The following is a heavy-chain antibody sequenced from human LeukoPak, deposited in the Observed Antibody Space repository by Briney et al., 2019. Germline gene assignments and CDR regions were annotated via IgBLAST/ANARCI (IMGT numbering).Heavy chain of an antibody. CDR1: GFTFSSYE. Sequence: GGSLRLSCAASGFTFSSYEMNWVRQAPGKGLEWVSYISSSSSTIYYADSVKGRFTISRDNAKNSLYLQMNSLRAEDTAVYYCARMYYYYYMDVWGKGTTVTISS. J-gene: IGHJ6*03. V-gene: IGHV3-48*01. CDR3: ARMYYYYYMDV. CDR2: ISSSSSTI.